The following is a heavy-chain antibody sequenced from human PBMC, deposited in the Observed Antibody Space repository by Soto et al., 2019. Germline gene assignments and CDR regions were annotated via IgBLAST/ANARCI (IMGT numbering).Heavy chain of an antibody. Sequence: GGSLRLSCAASGFTFSSYSMNWVRQAPGKGLEWVSSISSSSSYIYYADSVKGRFTISRDNAKNSLYLQMNSLRAEDTAVYYCARDDYLCSGGSCYSDYWGQGTLVTVSS. CDR1: GFTFSSYS. CDR2: ISSSSSYI. J-gene: IGHJ4*02. CDR3: ARDDYLCSGGSCYSDY. V-gene: IGHV3-21*01. D-gene: IGHD2-15*01.